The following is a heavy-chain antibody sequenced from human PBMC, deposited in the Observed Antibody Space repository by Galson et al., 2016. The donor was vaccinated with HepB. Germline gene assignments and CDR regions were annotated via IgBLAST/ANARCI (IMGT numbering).Heavy chain of an antibody. CDR1: GFTFSSYA. Sequence: SLRLSCAASGFTFSSYAMSWVRQAPGKGLEWVSAISGSGGSTFYADSVKRRFTISRDNAKNSLYLEMNSLRDEDTAVYYCARDDYFRLGYWGQGTLVTVSS. J-gene: IGHJ4*02. V-gene: IGHV3-23*01. CDR3: ARDDYFRLGY. D-gene: IGHD3-16*01. CDR2: ISGSGGST.